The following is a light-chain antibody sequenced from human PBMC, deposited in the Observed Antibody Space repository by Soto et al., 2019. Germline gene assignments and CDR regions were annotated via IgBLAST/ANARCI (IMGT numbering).Light chain of an antibody. J-gene: IGKJ1*01. CDR2: DAS. V-gene: IGKV3-20*01. CDR1: QSVSSRS. Sequence: EIELTQSPGTLSLSPGERATLSCRASQSVSSRSLAWYQQKPGQAPRLLISDASNRAADIPDRFSGSGSGTDFTLTINRLEPEDFAVYYCQQYAGSPRTFGQGTKVEIK. CDR3: QQYAGSPRT.